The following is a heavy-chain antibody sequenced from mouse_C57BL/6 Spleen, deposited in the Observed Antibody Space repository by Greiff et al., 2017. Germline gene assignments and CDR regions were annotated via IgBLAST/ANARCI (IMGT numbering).Heavy chain of an antibody. CDR1: GYSITSGYY. CDR3: ARIYYCGSYAMDY. V-gene: IGHV3-6*01. Sequence: ESGPGLVKPSQSLSLTCSVTGYSITSGYYWNWIRPFPGNKLEWMGYISYDGSNNSNPSLKNRISITRDTSKNQFFLMFNSVTTEDTATYYCARIYYCGSYAMDYWGQVTSVTVSS. J-gene: IGHJ4*01. CDR2: ISYDGSN. D-gene: IGHD1-1*01.